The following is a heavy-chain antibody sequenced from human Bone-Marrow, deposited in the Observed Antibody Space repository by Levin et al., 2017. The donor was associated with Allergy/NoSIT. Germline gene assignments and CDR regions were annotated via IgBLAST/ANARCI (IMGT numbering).Heavy chain of an antibody. J-gene: IGHJ5*02. CDR2: ISGSGGST. Sequence: PGGSLRLSCAASGFTFSSYAMSWVRQAPGKGLEWVSAISGSGGSTYYADSVKGRFTISRDNSKNTLYLQMNSLRAEDTAVYYCAKGVEEQLVLDWFDPWGQGTLVTVSS. CDR3: AKGVEEQLVLDWFDP. V-gene: IGHV3-23*01. D-gene: IGHD6-6*01. CDR1: GFTFSSYA.